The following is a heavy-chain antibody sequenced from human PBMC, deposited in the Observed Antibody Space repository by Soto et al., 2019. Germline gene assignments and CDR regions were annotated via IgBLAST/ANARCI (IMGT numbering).Heavy chain of an antibody. CDR3: ARGAPNRGWPDWFDT. V-gene: IGHV4-31*03. D-gene: IGHD6-19*01. CDR1: GGSISSGGYY. Sequence: SETLSLTCTVSGGSISSGGYYWTWIRQHPGKGLEWIGYIYYSGNTHYNPSLKSRVTISVGTSQNQFSLKLSSVTAADTAVYYCARGAPNRGWPDWFDTWGQGTLVTVSS. J-gene: IGHJ5*02. CDR2: IYYSGNT.